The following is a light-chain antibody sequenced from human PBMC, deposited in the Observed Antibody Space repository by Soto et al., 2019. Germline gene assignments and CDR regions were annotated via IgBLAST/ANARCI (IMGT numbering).Light chain of an antibody. J-gene: IGKJ3*01. Sequence: DIVLTQSPGTLSLSPGERATLSCRASQSVSSKYLAWYQQKPGQAPRVLIYGASIRATGIPEMFSGGGSGTAFTLTITRLDPEEFAVYYWKKYGITLFTFGPGNKVDIK. CDR2: GAS. V-gene: IGKV3-20*01. CDR1: QSVSSKY. CDR3: KKYGITLFT.